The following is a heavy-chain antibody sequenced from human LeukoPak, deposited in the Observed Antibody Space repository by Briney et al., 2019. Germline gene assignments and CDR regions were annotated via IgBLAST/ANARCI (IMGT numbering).Heavy chain of an antibody. V-gene: IGHV4-61*03. CDR1: GDSVSNGNYY. CDR2: IYYTGKT. D-gene: IGHD3-10*01. J-gene: IGHJ4*02. Sequence: SESLSLTCTVSGDSVSNGNYYWSWLRQPPGKALEWIGYIYYTGKTYYNPSLEGRVTILVDTSRNHFSVKLSSVTAADTAVYYCARSQNYYGSGDYWSQGTLVTVSS. CDR3: ARSQNYYGSGDY.